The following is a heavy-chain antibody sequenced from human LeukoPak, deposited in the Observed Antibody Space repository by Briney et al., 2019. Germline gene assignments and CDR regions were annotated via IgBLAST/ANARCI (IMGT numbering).Heavy chain of an antibody. CDR2: ISSSGSTI. CDR3: VRLRRNSDKSDYYYFYDY. D-gene: IGHD3-22*01. CDR1: GFTFSDYY. J-gene: IGHJ4*02. V-gene: IGHV3-11*04. Sequence: PGGSLRLSCAASGFTFSDYYMSWIRQAPGKGLEWVSYISSSGSTIYYADSVKGRFTISRDNARSSLFLQMNSLTAEDTAVYYCVRLRRNSDKSDYYYFYDYWGQGILVTVSS.